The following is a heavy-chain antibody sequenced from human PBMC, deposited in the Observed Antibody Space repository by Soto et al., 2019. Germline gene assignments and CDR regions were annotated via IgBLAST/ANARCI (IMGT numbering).Heavy chain of an antibody. D-gene: IGHD2-2*01. V-gene: IGHV3-11*01. J-gene: IGHJ6*02. CDR2: ISGSGSTI. CDR3: ATTKYQLTNPSRGGYGMDF. CDR1: GFTFSDYY. Sequence: GGSLRLSCAASGFTFSDYYMSWIRQAPGKGLEWVSYISGSGSTIYYADSVKGRFTISRDNAKNSLYLQMNSLRAEDTAVYYCATTKYQLTNPSRGGYGMDFWGQGITVTVSS.